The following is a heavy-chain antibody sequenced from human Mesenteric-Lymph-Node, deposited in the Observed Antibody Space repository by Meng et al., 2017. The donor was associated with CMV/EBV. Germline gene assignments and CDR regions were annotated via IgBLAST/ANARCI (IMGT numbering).Heavy chain of an antibody. CDR1: GFTFSRYA. J-gene: IGHJ5*02. V-gene: IGHV3-23*01. Sequence: GESLKISCAASGFTFSRYAMTWVRQSPGKGLEWVSSITDNGDRTYYADSVKGRFTISRDNSKDTLFLQMRGLRAEDTALYFCANAGWLDRWGQGTLVTVSS. CDR2: ITDNGDRT. CDR3: ANAGWLDR. D-gene: IGHD5-12*01.